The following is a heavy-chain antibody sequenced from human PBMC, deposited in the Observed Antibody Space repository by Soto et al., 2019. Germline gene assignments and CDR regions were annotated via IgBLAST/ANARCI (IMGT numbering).Heavy chain of an antibody. V-gene: IGHV1-3*05. Sequence: QVQLVQSGAEEKKPGASVKVSCKASGYTFTGYAMHWVRPAPGQRLEWMGWINAGNGNTKYSQKFQGRVTITSDTSASPAYMELSSLRSEDTAVYCWASAVAVAADFDYWGQGTLVTVSA. J-gene: IGHJ4*02. D-gene: IGHD6-19*01. CDR3: ASAVAVAADFDY. CDR1: GYTFTGYA. CDR2: INAGNGNT.